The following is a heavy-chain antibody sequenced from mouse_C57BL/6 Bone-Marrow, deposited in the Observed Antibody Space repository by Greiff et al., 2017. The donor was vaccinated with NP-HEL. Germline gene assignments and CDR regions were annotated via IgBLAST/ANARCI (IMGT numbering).Heavy chain of an antibody. V-gene: IGHV3-2*02. CDR3: ARWRRDADFDY. D-gene: IGHD3-3*01. J-gene: IGHJ2*01. CDR2: ISYSGTT. CDR1: GYSITSDYA. Sequence: EVQLQESGPGLVKPSQSLSLTCTVTGYSITSDYAWNWIRQFPGNKLEWMGYISYSGTTSYNPSLKSRISITRDTSKNQFFLQLSSVTTEDTATYYGARWRRDADFDYWGQGTIVTVSS.